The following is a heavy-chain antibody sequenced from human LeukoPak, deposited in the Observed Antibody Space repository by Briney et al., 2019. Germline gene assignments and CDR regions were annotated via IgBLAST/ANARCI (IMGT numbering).Heavy chain of an antibody. CDR1: GFTFRSYS. Sequence: GGSLRLSCAASGFTFRSYSMNWVRQAPGKGLEWISYLSSSTSTIYYADSVKGRFTISRDNAKNSLYLQMNSLRVEDTAVYYCARDLIAGATGPGAVWGQGTLVTVSS. D-gene: IGHD1-26*01. V-gene: IGHV3-48*04. J-gene: IGHJ4*02. CDR2: LSSSTSTI. CDR3: ARDLIAGATGPGAV.